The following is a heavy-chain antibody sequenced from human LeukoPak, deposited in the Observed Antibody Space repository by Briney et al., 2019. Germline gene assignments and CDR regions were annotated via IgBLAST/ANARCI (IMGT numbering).Heavy chain of an antibody. V-gene: IGHV3-11*04. Sequence: PGGSLRLSCAASGFTFSDYYMSWIRQAPGKGLEWVSYISSSGTTIYYADSVKGRFTISRDNAKNSLYLQMNSLRAEDTAVYYCARVGPYDYVWGSYRYYYYMDVWGKGTTVTISS. J-gene: IGHJ6*03. CDR3: ARVGPYDYVWGSYRYYYYMDV. CDR1: GFTFSDYY. D-gene: IGHD3-16*02. CDR2: ISSSGTTI.